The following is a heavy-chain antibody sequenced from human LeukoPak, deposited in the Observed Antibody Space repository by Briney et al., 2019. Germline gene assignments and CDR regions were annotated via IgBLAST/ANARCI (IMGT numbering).Heavy chain of an antibody. D-gene: IGHD6-19*01. Sequence: ASVKVSCKASGYTFTSYDINWVRQATGQGLEWMGWMNPNSGNTGYAQKFQGRVTMTRNTSISTAYMELSSLRSEDTAVYYCARDLRIAVAGTSDYWGQGTLVTVSS. V-gene: IGHV1-8*01. CDR3: ARDLRIAVAGTSDY. CDR2: MNPNSGNT. J-gene: IGHJ4*02. CDR1: GYTFTSYD.